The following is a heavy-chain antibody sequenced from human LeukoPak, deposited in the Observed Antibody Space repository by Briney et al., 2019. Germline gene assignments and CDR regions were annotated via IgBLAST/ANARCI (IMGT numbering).Heavy chain of an antibody. CDR2: INHSGST. Sequence: NPSETLSLTCAVYGGSFSGYYWSWIRQPPGKGLEWIGEINHSGSTNYNPSLKSRVTISVDTSKNQFSLKLSSVTAADTAVYYCARGRVAAAGTSTGPYYFDYWGQGTLVTVSS. D-gene: IGHD6-13*01. J-gene: IGHJ4*02. CDR3: ARGRVAAAGTSTGPYYFDY. CDR1: GGSFSGYY. V-gene: IGHV4-34*01.